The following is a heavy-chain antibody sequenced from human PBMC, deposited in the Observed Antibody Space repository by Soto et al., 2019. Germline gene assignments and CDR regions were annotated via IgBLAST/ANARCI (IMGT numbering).Heavy chain of an antibody. Sequence: PSETLSLTCTVSGGSVSSGSYYWSWIRQPPGKGLEWIGYIYYSGSTNYNPSLKSRVTISVDTSKNQFSLKLSSVTAADTAVYYCARTDKAMGLYGMDVWGQGTTVTVSS. V-gene: IGHV4-61*01. CDR1: GGSVSSGSYY. D-gene: IGHD5-18*01. CDR2: IYYSGST. CDR3: ARTDKAMGLYGMDV. J-gene: IGHJ6*02.